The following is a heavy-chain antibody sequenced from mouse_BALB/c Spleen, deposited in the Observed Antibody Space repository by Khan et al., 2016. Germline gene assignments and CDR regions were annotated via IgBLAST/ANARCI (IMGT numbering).Heavy chain of an antibody. V-gene: IGHV8-12*01. Sequence: QVTLKESGPGILQPSQTLSLTCSFSGFSLSTSGMGVSWIRQPSGKGLEWLAHIYWDDDKRYNPSLKSWLTISKDTSSNQVFLKITSVDTADTATYYCAADDSFAYWGQGTLVTVSA. D-gene: IGHD2-13*01. CDR1: GFSLSTSGMG. CDR3: AADDSFAY. J-gene: IGHJ3*01. CDR2: IYWDDDK.